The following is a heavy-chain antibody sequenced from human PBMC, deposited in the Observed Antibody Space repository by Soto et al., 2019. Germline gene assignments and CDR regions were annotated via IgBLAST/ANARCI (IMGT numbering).Heavy chain of an antibody. CDR3: AREPGSGRRVEGSFDY. D-gene: IGHD3-10*01. J-gene: IGHJ4*02. V-gene: IGHV1-46*01. CDR2: INPSGGST. Sequence: GLEWMGIINPSGGSTSYAQKFQGRVTMTRDTSTSTVYMELSSLRSEDTAVYYCAREPGSGRRVEGSFDYWGQGTLVTVSS.